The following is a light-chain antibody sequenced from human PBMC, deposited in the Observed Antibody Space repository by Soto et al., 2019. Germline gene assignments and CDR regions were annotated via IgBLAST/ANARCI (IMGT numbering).Light chain of an antibody. CDR2: DAS. CDR3: QQYNGYSRT. V-gene: IGKV1-5*01. Sequence: DIQMTQSPSTLSAYVGDRVTITCRASQSISDSLAWYQQKPGKAPYLLISDASSLERGVPSRFSGSGSGTEFTLTVSIMQPDDFATYYCQQYNGYSRTFGQGTKVEI. CDR1: QSISDS. J-gene: IGKJ1*01.